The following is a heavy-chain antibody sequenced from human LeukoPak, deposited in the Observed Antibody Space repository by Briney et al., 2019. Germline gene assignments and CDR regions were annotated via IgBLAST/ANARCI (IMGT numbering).Heavy chain of an antibody. CDR2: ISYTGST. D-gene: IGHD5-24*01. CDR3: ARLRELAALHDALDI. V-gene: IGHV4-59*08. J-gene: IGHJ3*02. Sequence: SETLSLTCTVSGGSISTYYWNWLRQPLGKGLEWIGYISYTGSTNYSPSLKSRVTMSVDTSKNQFSLKLSSVTAADTAVYYCARLRELAALHDALDIWGQGTMVTVCS. CDR1: GGSISTYY.